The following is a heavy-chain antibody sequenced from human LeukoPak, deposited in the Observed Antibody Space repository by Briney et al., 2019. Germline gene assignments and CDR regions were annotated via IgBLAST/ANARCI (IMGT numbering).Heavy chain of an antibody. J-gene: IGHJ5*02. CDR3: ARDSGSGGP. CDR2: IKPDGSEK. Sequence: GGSLRLSCAASGFAISSYDMSWVRQPPGKGLEWVAHIKPDGSEKNYVDSVKGRFTLFRDDAKNSVYLQMNSLRVEDTAVYYCARDSGSGGPWGQGTPVTVSS. V-gene: IGHV3-7*01. CDR1: GFAISSYD. D-gene: IGHD6-19*01.